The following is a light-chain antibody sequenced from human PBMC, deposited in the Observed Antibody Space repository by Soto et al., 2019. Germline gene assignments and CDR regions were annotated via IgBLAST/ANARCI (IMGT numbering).Light chain of an antibody. Sequence: QSALTQPASVSGSPGQSITIPCTGISSDAGIYNYVSWYQQNPGKDPKLMIYDVSNRPSGVSIRFSGSKSGNTASLTISGLQAEDEADYYCSSYTSTTRVVFGGGTKVTVL. CDR2: DVS. J-gene: IGLJ2*01. CDR3: SSYTSTTRVV. CDR1: SSDAGIYNY. V-gene: IGLV2-14*01.